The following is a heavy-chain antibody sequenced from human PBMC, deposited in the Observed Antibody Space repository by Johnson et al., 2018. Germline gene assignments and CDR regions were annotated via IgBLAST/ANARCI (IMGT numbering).Heavy chain of an antibody. J-gene: IGHJ6*03. CDR3: ARFYGDYGRGYMDV. CDR2: ISSSRSTI. D-gene: IGHD4-17*01. CDR1: GFTFSSYW. Sequence: VQLQESGGGLVQPGGSLRLSCAASGFTFSSYWMHWVRQAPGQGLEWVSYISSSRSTIYYADSVKVRFIISRDNAKNSLFPQMNSLRAEDTAVYYCARFYGDYGRGYMDVWAKGTTVTVSS. V-gene: IGHV3-48*01.